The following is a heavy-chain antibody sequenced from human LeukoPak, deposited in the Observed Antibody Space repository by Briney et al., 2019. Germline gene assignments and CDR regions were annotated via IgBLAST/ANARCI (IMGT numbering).Heavy chain of an antibody. CDR2: IYSGGST. CDR1: GFTVSSNY. V-gene: IGHV3-66*01. CDR3: ARVGMTTVTPYYYGMDV. Sequence: GGSLRLSCAASGFTVSSNYMSWVRQAPGKGLEWVSVIYSGGSTYYADSVKGRFTISRDNSKNTLYLQMNSLRAEDTAVYYCARVGMTTVTPYYYGMDVWGQGTTVTVSS. D-gene: IGHD4-17*01. J-gene: IGHJ6*02.